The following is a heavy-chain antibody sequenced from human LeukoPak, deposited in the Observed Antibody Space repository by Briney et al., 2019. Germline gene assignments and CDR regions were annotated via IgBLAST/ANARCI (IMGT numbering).Heavy chain of an antibody. D-gene: IGHD3-9*01. CDR3: ARASLRYFDWSLPDY. J-gene: IGHJ4*02. Sequence: SVKVSCKASGSTFSSYAISWVRQAPGQGLEWMGGIIPIFGTANYAQKFQGRVTITADESTSTAYMELSSLRSEDTAVYYCARASLRYFDWSLPDYWGQGTLVTVSS. CDR1: GSTFSSYA. CDR2: IIPIFGTA. V-gene: IGHV1-69*13.